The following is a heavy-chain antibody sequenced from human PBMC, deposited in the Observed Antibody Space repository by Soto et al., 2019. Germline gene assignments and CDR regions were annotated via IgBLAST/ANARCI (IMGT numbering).Heavy chain of an antibody. CDR3: ARIGGTLGGMDV. D-gene: IGHD1-1*01. V-gene: IGHV1-69*02. CDR2: IIPILGIA. J-gene: IGHJ6*02. CDR1: GGTFSSYT. Sequence: QVQLVQSGAEVKKPGSSVKVSCKASGGTFSSYTISWVRQAPGQGLEWMGRIIPILGIANYAQKFQGRVTITADKSTSTAYMELSSLRSEDTGVYYCARIGGTLGGMDVWGQGTTVTVSS.